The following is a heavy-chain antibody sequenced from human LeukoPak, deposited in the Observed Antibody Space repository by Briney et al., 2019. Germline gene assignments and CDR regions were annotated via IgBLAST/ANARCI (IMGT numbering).Heavy chain of an antibody. CDR1: GFTFDDYA. CDR2: ISWNSGSI. V-gene: IGHV3-9*01. CDR3: ARGHTNYGYTFDI. Sequence: GGSLRLSCAASGFTFDDYAMHWVRQAPGKGLEWVSGISWNSGSIAYADSVKGRFTISRDNARNSLYLQMNSLRAEDTAVYYCARGHTNYGYTFDIWGQGTMVTVSS. J-gene: IGHJ3*02. D-gene: IGHD4-11*01.